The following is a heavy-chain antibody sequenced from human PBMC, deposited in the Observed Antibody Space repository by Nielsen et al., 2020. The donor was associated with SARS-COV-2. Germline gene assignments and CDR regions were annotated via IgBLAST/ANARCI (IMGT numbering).Heavy chain of an antibody. D-gene: IGHD2-15*01. CDR1: GFTFSSYG. CDR3: LGYCSGGSCYSPVGATWSTDY. CDR2: ISYDGSNK. Sequence: GGSLRLSCAASGFTFSSYGMHWVRQAPGKGLEWVAVISYDGSNKYYADSVKGRFTISRDNSKNTLYLQMNSLRAEDTAVYYCLGYCSGGSCYSPVGATWSTDYWGQGTLVTVSS. J-gene: IGHJ4*02. V-gene: IGHV3-30*03.